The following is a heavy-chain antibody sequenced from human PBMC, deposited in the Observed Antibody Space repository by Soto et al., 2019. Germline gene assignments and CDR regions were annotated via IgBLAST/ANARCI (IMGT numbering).Heavy chain of an antibody. CDR1: GFTFSSYA. V-gene: IGHV3-30-3*01. J-gene: IGHJ6*02. D-gene: IGHD3-10*01. Sequence: PGGSLRLSCAASGFTFSSYAMHWVRQAPGKGLEWVAVISYDGSNKYYADSVKGRFTISRDNSKNTLYLQMNSLRAEDTAVYYCARDFWFGELYHIWANDYYYGMDVWGQGTTVTVSS. CDR2: ISYDGSNK. CDR3: ARDFWFGELYHIWANDYYYGMDV.